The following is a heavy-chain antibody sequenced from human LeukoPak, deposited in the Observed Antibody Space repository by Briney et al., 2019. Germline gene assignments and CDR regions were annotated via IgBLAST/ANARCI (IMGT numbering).Heavy chain of an antibody. CDR3: ASWAGGNEPVASFDY. Sequence: ASVKLSCTPTGYSFTAYYIFWMRQAPGQGLECMGWINLYNGATKYAQRFQSRVTMTRDTSISTAYMELSRLRSDDTATYYCASWAGGNEPVASFDYWGQGTLVTVSS. J-gene: IGHJ4*02. D-gene: IGHD1-14*01. CDR2: INLYNGAT. V-gene: IGHV1-2*02. CDR1: GYSFTAYY.